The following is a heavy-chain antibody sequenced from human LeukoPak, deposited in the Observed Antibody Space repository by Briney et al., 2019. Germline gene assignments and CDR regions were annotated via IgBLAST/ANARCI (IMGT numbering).Heavy chain of an antibody. CDR3: ATTRRMMEVAATPIDY. CDR1: GFTFRSYG. V-gene: IGHV3-30*03. Sequence: PGGSLRLSCAASGFTFRSYGMHWVRQAPGKGLGWVAVISYDGSNEYYAHSVKGRFTISRDNSKNTLYLQMNSLRAEDTAVYYCATTRRMMEVAATPIDYWGKGTLVTVSS. D-gene: IGHD2-15*01. CDR2: ISYDGSNE. J-gene: IGHJ4*02.